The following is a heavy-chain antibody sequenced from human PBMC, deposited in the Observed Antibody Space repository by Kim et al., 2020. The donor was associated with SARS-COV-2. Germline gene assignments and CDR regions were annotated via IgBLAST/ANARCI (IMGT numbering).Heavy chain of an antibody. J-gene: IGHJ4*02. CDR3: AKDIGFSVLGATDGMIDY. V-gene: IGHV3-43D*03. Sequence: GGSLRLSCAASGFTFEDYAMHWVRQVPGKGLEWVSLISWDGSDISYADSVRGRFSISRSNAKNSVFLKMNSLGPEDTAFYFCAKDIGFSVLGATDGMIDYWGRGTLVTVSS. CDR2: ISWDGSDI. CDR1: GFTFEDYA. D-gene: IGHD1-26*01.